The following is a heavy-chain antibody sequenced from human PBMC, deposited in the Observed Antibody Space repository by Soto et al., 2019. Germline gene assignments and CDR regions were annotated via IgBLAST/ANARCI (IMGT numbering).Heavy chain of an antibody. CDR3: ARDPLELEVDY. Sequence: EVQLVESGGGLVKPGGSLRLSCAVSGFTFSNYNMNWVRQAPGKGLEWVSSISSSSSYIYYADSVKGRFTISRDNAKNSLYLQMNSLGAEDTAVYYCARDPLELEVDYWGQGTLVTVSS. CDR1: GFTFSNYN. CDR2: ISSSSSYI. D-gene: IGHD1-1*01. J-gene: IGHJ4*02. V-gene: IGHV3-21*01.